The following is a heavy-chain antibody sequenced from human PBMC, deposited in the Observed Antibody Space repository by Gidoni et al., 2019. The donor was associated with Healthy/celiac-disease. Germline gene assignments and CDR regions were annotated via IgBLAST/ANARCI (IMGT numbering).Heavy chain of an antibody. J-gene: IGHJ4*02. CDR1: GGTFSSYA. V-gene: IGHV1-69*01. CDR2: IIPIVGTA. CDR3: ARGIHSGYDYRMYYFDY. D-gene: IGHD5-12*01. Sequence: QVQLVQSGAEVRKPGSSVKVSCKSSGGTFSSYAISWLRQAPGQGLEWMGGIIPIVGTANSAQQFQGRVTITADESTSTAYMELSSLRSEDTAVYYCARGIHSGYDYRMYYFDYWGQGTLVTVSS.